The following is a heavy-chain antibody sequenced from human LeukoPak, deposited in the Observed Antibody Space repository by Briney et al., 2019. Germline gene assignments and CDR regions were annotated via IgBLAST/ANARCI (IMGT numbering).Heavy chain of an antibody. D-gene: IGHD1-1*01. CDR2: ISSSSSTI. J-gene: IGHJ4*02. CDR3: AREPVGGYGENDY. CDR1: GFTFTMFS. V-gene: IGHV3-48*01. Sequence: GGSLRLSCAASGFTFTMFSMNWLRQAPGKGLEWVSYISSSSSTIYYADSVKGRFTISRENAKNSLYLQMHSLRAEDTAVYYCAREPVGGYGENDYWGQGTLVTVSS.